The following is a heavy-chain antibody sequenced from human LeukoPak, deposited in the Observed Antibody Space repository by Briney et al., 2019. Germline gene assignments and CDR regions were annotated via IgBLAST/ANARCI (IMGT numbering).Heavy chain of an antibody. CDR3: ASGRYYVGAY. CDR1: GFTVINNY. J-gene: IGHJ4*02. CDR2: IYSGGNT. D-gene: IGHD3-3*01. V-gene: IGHV3-66*01. Sequence: PGGSLRLSCAASGFTVINNYMNWVRQAPGKGLEWVSVIYSGGNTYYADSVRGRFTISRDNSKNTLYLQMNNLRAEDTAVYYCASGRYYVGAYWGQGTLVTVSS.